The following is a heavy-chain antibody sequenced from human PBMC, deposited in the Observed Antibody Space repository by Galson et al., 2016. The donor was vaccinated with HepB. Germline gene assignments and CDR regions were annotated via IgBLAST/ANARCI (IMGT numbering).Heavy chain of an antibody. J-gene: IGHJ4*02. Sequence: SLRLSCAASGFNFGDYAMHWVRQAPGKGLEWVSGLNWKSGDIGYADSVKGRFTISRDNAKNSLYLQMNGLKPDDTALYFCAKDLGFRGGRLVGDYWGRGTLVTVSS. V-gene: IGHV3-9*01. CDR3: AKDLGFRGGRLVGDY. D-gene: IGHD2-21*01. CDR1: GFNFGDYA. CDR2: LNWKSGDI.